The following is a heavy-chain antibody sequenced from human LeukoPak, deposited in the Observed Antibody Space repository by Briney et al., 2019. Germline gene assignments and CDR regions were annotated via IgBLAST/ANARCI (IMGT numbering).Heavy chain of an antibody. CDR2: INPNSGGT. CDR3: ARGGDYYDSSGYVDY. CDR1: GYTFTGYY. V-gene: IGHV1-2*02. Sequence: ASVKVSCKASGYTFTGYYMHWVRQAPGQGLEYMGWINPNSGGTNYAQKFQGRVTMTRDTSISTAYMELSRLRSDDTAVYYCARGGDYYDSSGYVDYWGQGTLVTVSS. J-gene: IGHJ4*02. D-gene: IGHD3-22*01.